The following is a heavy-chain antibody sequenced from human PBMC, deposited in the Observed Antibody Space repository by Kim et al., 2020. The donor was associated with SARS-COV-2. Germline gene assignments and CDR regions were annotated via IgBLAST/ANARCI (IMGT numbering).Heavy chain of an antibody. Sequence: SETLSLTCTVSGGSISSSDYSWSWIRQPPGKGLEWIGNIFYSGHTNNNPTLKSRVTMSLDTSKNQFSLKLSSVTAADTAVYYCARHGGGMGTHSWGQGSLVTVSS. D-gene: IGHD1-1*01. CDR3: ARHGGGMGTHS. V-gene: IGHV4-39*01. J-gene: IGHJ4*02. CDR2: IFYSGHT. CDR1: GGSISSSDYS.